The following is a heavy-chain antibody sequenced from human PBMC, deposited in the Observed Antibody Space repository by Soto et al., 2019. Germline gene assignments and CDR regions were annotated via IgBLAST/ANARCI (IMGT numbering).Heavy chain of an antibody. CDR3: ARGEGSSGYPFDY. Sequence: ASVKVSCKASGYTFTGYYMHWVRQAPGQGLEWIGWINPNSGGTNYAQKFQGWVTMTRDTSISTAYMELSRLRSDDTAVYYCARGEGSSGYPFDYWGQGTLVTVSS. CDR2: INPNSGGT. D-gene: IGHD3-22*01. CDR1: GYTFTGYY. J-gene: IGHJ4*02. V-gene: IGHV1-2*04.